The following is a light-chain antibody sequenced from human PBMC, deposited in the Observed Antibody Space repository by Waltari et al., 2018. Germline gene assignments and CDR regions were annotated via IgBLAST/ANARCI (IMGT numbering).Light chain of an antibody. CDR1: ESITGY. CDR2: GTS. Sequence: IQLTQSPSSLAASVGDRVTIPCRASESITGYLNWYQQKPGKAPNLLISGTSNLLGGVPSRFSGSGSGTDFTLTISSLHPEDFASYYCQQSYDSLYTFGQGTKLEI. V-gene: IGKV1-39*01. J-gene: IGKJ2*01. CDR3: QQSYDSLYT.